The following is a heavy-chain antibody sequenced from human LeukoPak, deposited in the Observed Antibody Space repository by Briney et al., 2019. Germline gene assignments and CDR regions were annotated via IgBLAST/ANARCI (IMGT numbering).Heavy chain of an antibody. CDR2: INPNSGGT. J-gene: IGHJ6*03. CDR1: GYTFTGYY. CDR3: ARVHSSSSLYYYYYYYMDV. Sequence: ASVTVSCKASGYTFTGYYMHWVRQAPGQGLEWMGWINPNSGGTNYAQKFQGRVTMTRDTSISTAYMELSRLRSDDTAVYYCARVHSSSSLYYYYYYYMDVWGKGATVTVSS. V-gene: IGHV1-2*02. D-gene: IGHD6-6*01.